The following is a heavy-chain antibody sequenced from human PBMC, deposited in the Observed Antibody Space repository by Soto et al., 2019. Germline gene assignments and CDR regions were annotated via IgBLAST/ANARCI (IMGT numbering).Heavy chain of an antibody. CDR2: IKEDGSEK. V-gene: IGHV3-7*03. D-gene: IGHD5-12*01. J-gene: IGHJ4*02. CDR1: GFTFSSYG. Sequence: LRLSCAASGFTFSSYGMHWVRQAPGKGLEWVANIKEDGSEKYYVDPVKGRLTISRDNAKKSLELQMNSLRAEDTAVYYYARYRLKYLGYSGYDWPLEDWGQGTLVTVSS. CDR3: ARYRLKYLGYSGYDWPLED.